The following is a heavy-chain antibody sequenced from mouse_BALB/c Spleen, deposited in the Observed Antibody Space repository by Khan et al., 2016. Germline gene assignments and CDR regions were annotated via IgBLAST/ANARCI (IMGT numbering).Heavy chain of an antibody. D-gene: IGHD2-3*01. CDR1: GFSLTNYR. CDR2: VWASGST. V-gene: IGHV2-9*02. Sequence: QVQLKESGPGLVAPALCLSITCTGSGFSLTNYRIHWVRQPPGKGLEWLGVVWASGSTKYDSALMSRLSIRKDNSKSQVFLKMNSLQTDDTAMYYCARERDGYYA. CDR3: ARERDGYYA. J-gene: IGHJ4*01.